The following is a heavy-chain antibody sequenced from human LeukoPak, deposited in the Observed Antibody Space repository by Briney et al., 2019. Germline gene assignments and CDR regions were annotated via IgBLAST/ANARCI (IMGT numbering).Heavy chain of an antibody. V-gene: IGHV4-61*01. CDR3: ARGAGNYYFYGMDV. CDR2: IYYSGST. J-gene: IGHJ6*02. Sequence: SETLSLTCTVSGGSVSRTSYFWSWIRQPPGKGLEWIGHIYYSGSTNYNPSLKSRVTVSVDTSKNQFSLKLSSVTAADTAVYYCARGAGNYYFYGMDVWGQGTTVTVSS. CDR1: GGSVSRTSYF.